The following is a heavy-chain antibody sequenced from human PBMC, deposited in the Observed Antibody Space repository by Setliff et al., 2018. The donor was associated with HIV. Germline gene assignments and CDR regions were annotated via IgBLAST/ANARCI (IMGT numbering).Heavy chain of an antibody. D-gene: IGHD5-12*01. CDR3: ARDQATGYEKVWFSWIDP. CDR2: IIPIFNTA. V-gene: IGHV1-69*13. CDR1: GGTFSLYA. J-gene: IGHJ5*02. Sequence: SVKVSCQASGGTFSLYAINWVRQAPGQGLEWMGGIIPIFNTANYAQKFQGRVTITADGSTSTAYMELSSLRFEDTATYYCARDQATGYEKVWFSWIDPWGQGTLVTVSS.